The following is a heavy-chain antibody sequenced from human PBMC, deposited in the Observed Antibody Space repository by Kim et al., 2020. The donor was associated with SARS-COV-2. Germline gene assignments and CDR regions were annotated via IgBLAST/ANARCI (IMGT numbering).Heavy chain of an antibody. V-gene: IGHV1-3*04. CDR1: GYTFTSNA. J-gene: IGHJ4*02. CDR3: ARGSTMMYEF. D-gene: IGHD3-22*01. Sequence: ASVKVSCKASGYTFTSNAIHWVRQAPGQRLEWMGWIYTDNGNTVYSQKLQDRVTISGDTSASTVYMEMSSLRSEDTAVYYCARGSTMMYEFWGQGTLVTFSS. CDR2: IYTDNGNT.